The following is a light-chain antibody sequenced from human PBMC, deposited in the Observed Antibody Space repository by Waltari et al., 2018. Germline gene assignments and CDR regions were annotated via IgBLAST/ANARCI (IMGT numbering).Light chain of an antibody. CDR3: LLYYGGPWV. V-gene: IGLV7-43*01. Sequence: QTVVTQAPSLTVSLGGTVTLPCASRTGAVTSYYYPNWFQQKPEQAPRALIHSTSVRYSWTPTRFSGSLLGDKAALTLSGVQPEDEADYYCLLYYGGPWVFGGGTKVTVL. CDR1: TGAVTSYYY. CDR2: STS. J-gene: IGLJ3*02.